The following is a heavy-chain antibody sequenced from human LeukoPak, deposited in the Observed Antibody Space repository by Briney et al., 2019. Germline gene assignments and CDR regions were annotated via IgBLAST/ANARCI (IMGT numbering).Heavy chain of an antibody. V-gene: IGHV3-15*01. Sequence: GGSLRLSCATSGFTFSNVWMNWVRQAPGKGLEWLGRIKKKIEGETTDYAAPANGRFTISRDDSRSALYLQMNSLKIEGTAVYYCTSRLITTNDYWGQGTLVTVSS. CDR3: TSRLITTNDY. CDR2: IKKKIEGETT. J-gene: IGHJ4*02. CDR1: GFTFSNVW. D-gene: IGHD3-3*01.